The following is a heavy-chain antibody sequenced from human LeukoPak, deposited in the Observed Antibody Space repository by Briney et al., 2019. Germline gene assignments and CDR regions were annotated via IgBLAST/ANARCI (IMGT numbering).Heavy chain of an antibody. CDR2: IYKIGTT. CDR3: VIGVGWQPDY. J-gene: IGHJ4*02. D-gene: IGHD2-15*01. CDR1: GDSVTGYF. V-gene: IGHV4-59*02. Sequence: SETLSLTCSVFGDSVTGYFLNWVRQPPGKGLEWIGHIYKIGTTNYNPSLKSRLTISADTSKDQFSLQLRSVTAADTAVYYCVIGVGWQPDYWGQGALVTVSS.